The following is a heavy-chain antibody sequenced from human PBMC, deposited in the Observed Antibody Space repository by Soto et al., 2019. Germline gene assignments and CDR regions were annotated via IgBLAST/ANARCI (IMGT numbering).Heavy chain of an antibody. V-gene: IGHV4-30-4*01. D-gene: IGHD2-8*01. CDR3: ARGRYCINGRCLPNWLDS. J-gene: IGHJ5*01. CDR1: GDSISNLDYF. CDR2: IYKSATT. Sequence: SETLSLTCSVSGDSISNLDYFWAWIRQPPGQALEYIGYIYKSATTYYNPSFESRVAISVDTSKSQFSLNVTSVTAADTAVYFCARGRYCINGRCLPNWLDSWGEGSLLTVYS.